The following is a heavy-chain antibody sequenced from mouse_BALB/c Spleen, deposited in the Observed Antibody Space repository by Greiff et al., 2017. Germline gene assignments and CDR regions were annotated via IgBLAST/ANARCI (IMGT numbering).Heavy chain of an antibody. CDR1: GFTFSDYY. CDR2: ISDGGSYT. D-gene: IGHD1-1*01. Sequence: EVKLVESGGGLVKPGGSLKLSCAASGFTFSDYYMYWVRQTPEKRLEWVATISDGGSYTYYPDSVKGRFTISRDNAKNNLYLQMSSLKSEDTAMYYCARGYYYGSSYGFAYWGQGTLVTVSA. V-gene: IGHV5-4*02. J-gene: IGHJ3*01. CDR3: ARGYYYGSSYGFAY.